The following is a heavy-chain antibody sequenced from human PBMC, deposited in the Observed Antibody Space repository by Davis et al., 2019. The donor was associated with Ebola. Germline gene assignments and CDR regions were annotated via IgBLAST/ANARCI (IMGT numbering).Heavy chain of an antibody. J-gene: IGHJ4*02. CDR2: IYYSGST. CDR3: ARAGWYSSSSYDY. D-gene: IGHD6-6*01. V-gene: IGHV4-39*01. CDR1: GGSISSSNYY. Sequence: PETLSLTCTVSGGSISSSNYYWGWIRQPPGKGLEWIGSIYYSGSTYYNPSLKSRVTISVDTSKNQFSLKLSSVTAADTAVYYCARAGWYSSSSYDYWGQGTLVTVSS.